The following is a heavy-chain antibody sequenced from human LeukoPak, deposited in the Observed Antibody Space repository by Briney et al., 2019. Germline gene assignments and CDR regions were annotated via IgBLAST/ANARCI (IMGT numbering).Heavy chain of an antibody. V-gene: IGHV3-30*03. CDR1: GFTFSIYG. Sequence: GGSLRLSCAASGFTFSIYGMHWVRQAPGKGLEWVAVISYDGSNKYYADSVKGRFTISRDHSKNTLYLQMNSLRAEDTAVYYCGRETSTSFDIWGQGTMVTVSS. D-gene: IGHD2-2*01. CDR2: ISYDGSNK. J-gene: IGHJ3*02. CDR3: GRETSTSFDI.